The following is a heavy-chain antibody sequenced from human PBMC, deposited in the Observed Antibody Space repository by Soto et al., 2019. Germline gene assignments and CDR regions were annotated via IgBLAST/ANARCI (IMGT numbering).Heavy chain of an antibody. D-gene: IGHD5-12*01. J-gene: IGHJ5*02. CDR1: GYTLTELS. V-gene: IGHV1-24*01. CDR3: ATYWLRKIYSGYDYVRWFDP. Sequence: GASVKVSCKVSGYTLTELSMHWVRQAPGKGLEWIGGFDPEDGETIYAQKFQGRVTMTEDTSTDTAYMELSSLRSEDTAVYYCATYWLRKIYSGYDYVRWFDPWGQGTLVTVSS. CDR2: FDPEDGET.